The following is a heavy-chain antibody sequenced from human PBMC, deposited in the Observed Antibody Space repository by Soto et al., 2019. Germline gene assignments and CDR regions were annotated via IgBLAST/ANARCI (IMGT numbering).Heavy chain of an antibody. D-gene: IGHD2-2*01. CDR1: GFSFSADGVG. J-gene: IGHJ3*01. Sequence: QITLKESGPTLVNPTQTLTLTCIFSGFSFSADGVGVGWIRQPPGKALEWLALIYWDDDTRYSPSLKSRLTITKDTSKNQVVLTMTNMDPVDTGTYYCAHAFGGTSWPNDAFDVWGQGTVVTVSS. V-gene: IGHV2-5*02. CDR3: AHAFGGTSWPNDAFDV. CDR2: IYWDDDT.